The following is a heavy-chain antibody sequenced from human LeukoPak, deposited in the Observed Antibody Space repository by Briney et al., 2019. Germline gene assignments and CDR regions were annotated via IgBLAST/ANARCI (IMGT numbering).Heavy chain of an antibody. Sequence: GGSLSLSCAASGFTFSSYWMHWVRQAPGKGLVWVSRINSDGSSTNYADSVKGRFTISRDNAKNTLYLQMNSLRAEDTAVYYCARVGYSSTWYVDYWGQGTLVTVSS. CDR2: INSDGSST. CDR3: ARVGYSSTWYVDY. V-gene: IGHV3-74*01. D-gene: IGHD6-13*01. J-gene: IGHJ4*02. CDR1: GFTFSSYW.